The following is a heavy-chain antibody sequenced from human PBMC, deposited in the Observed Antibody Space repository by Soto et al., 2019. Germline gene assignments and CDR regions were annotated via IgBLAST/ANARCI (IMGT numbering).Heavy chain of an antibody. CDR2: INHSGST. J-gene: IGHJ5*02. CDR3: ARGRLLWFGDPRGWFDP. V-gene: IGHV4-34*01. CDR1: GGSFSGYY. Sequence: SETLSLTCAVYGGSFSGYYWSWIRQPPGKGLEWIGEINHSGSTNYNPSLKSRVTISVDTSKNQFSLKLSSVTAADTAVYYCARGRLLWFGDPRGWFDPWGQGTLVTVSS. D-gene: IGHD3-10*01.